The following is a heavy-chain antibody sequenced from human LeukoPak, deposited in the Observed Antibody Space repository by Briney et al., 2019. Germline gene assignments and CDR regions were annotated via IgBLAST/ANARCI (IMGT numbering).Heavy chain of an antibody. CDR3: ARQVCGGGCFHFDY. CDR1: GGSFSGYY. J-gene: IGHJ4*02. V-gene: IGHV4-34*01. D-gene: IGHD2-21*02. Sequence: SETLSLTCAVYGGSFSGYYWSWIRRPPGKGLEWIGEINHSGSTNYNPSLRSRITISVDTSKNQCSLKLSSVTAADTAVYYCARQVCGGGCFHFDYWGQGTLVTVSS. CDR2: INHSGST.